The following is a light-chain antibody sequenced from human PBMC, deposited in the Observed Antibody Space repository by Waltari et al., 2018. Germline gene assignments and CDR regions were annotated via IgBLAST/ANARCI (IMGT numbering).Light chain of an antibody. V-gene: IGLV2-11*01. CDR1: SSDVGGYNY. CDR2: DVS. Sequence: QSALTQPRSVSGSPGQSVTISCTGTSSDVGGYNYVPWYQTHPGKAPKPMIYDVSKRPSGVPDRFSGSKSGNTASLTISGLQAEDEADYYCCSYAGSYTWVFGGGTKLTVL. J-gene: IGLJ3*02. CDR3: CSYAGSYTWV.